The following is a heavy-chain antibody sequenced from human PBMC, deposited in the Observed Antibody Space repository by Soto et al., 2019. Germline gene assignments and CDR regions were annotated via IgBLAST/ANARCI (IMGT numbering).Heavy chain of an antibody. CDR1: GFTFSTYA. CDR2: IFGTGINA. CDR3: AKVGAYNANYYYGMDV. J-gene: IGHJ6*02. Sequence: EVRLLESGGGLMQPGGSLRLSCAASGFTFSTYAMSWIRQAPGKGLEWVSVIFGTGINAYYADSVKGRFTISRDNSKNTLYLAMNSLRVEDTAVYYCAKVGAYNANYYYGMDVWGQGTTVTVSS. D-gene: IGHD1-1*01. V-gene: IGHV3-23*01.